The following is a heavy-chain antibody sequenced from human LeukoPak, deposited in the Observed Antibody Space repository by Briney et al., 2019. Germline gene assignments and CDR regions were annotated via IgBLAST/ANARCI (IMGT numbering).Heavy chain of an antibody. D-gene: IGHD1-26*01. Sequence: ASVKVSCKASGYTFTNYAISWVRQAPGQGLEWMGWISVYNGNTKFAQKLQGRVTMTTDTSTSTAYMELRSLRSDDTAVYYCARAVGAYYYYGMDVWGQGTTVTVSS. CDR2: ISVYNGNT. V-gene: IGHV1-18*01. J-gene: IGHJ6*02. CDR3: ARAVGAYYYYGMDV. CDR1: GYTFTNYA.